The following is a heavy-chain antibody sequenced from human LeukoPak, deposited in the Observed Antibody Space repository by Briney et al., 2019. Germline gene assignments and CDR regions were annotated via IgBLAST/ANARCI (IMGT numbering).Heavy chain of an antibody. J-gene: IGHJ4*02. D-gene: IGHD2-15*01. Sequence: ASVKVSCKASGYTFTGYYMHWVRQARGQGLEWMGWINPNSGGTNYAQKFQGWVTMTRDTSISTAYMELSRLRSDDTAVYYCAREVAATPYFDYWGQGTLVTVSS. CDR2: INPNSGGT. CDR3: AREVAATPYFDY. CDR1: GYTFTGYY. V-gene: IGHV1-2*04.